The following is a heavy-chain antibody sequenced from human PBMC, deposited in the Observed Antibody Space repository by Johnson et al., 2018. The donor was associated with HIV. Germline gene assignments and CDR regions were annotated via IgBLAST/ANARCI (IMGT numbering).Heavy chain of an antibody. CDR1: GFTFSSYG. J-gene: IGHJ3*02. V-gene: IGHV3-33*03. CDR2: IRYDGSNQ. D-gene: IGHD2-15*01. CDR3: AKVGGGGFDI. Sequence: QVQLVESGGGVVQPGRSLRLSCAASGFTFSSYGMHWVRQAPGKGLEWVAFIRYDGSNQYYEDAVNGRFTISRDNAKNSLSLQMNSLRSDDTAVYYCAKVGGGGFDIWGQGTMVTVCS.